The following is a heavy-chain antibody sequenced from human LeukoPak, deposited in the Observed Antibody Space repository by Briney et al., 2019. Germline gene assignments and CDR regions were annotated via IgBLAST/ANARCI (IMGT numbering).Heavy chain of an antibody. CDR2: IYYSGST. Sequence: SGTLSLTCTVSGGSISSSSYYWGWIRQPPGKGLEWIGSIYYSGSTYYNPSLKSRVTISVDTSKNQFSLKLSSVTAADTAVYYCARHRLGYSSSWSKPRGFPVGYFDYWGQGTLVTVSS. J-gene: IGHJ4*02. CDR3: ARHRLGYSSSWSKPRGFPVGYFDY. CDR1: GGSISSSSYY. V-gene: IGHV4-39*01. D-gene: IGHD6-13*01.